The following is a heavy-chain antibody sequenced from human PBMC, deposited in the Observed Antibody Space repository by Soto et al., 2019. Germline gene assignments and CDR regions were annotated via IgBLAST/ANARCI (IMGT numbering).Heavy chain of an antibody. CDR1: GFTFSDYY. Sequence: PGGSLRLSCAASGFTFSDYYMDWVRQAPGKGLEWVGRIRTKGNSYTTEYAASVRGRFTISRDDSDSSLYLQMNSLKTEDTAVYYCAFVGGYSGGYSLFDFWGQGTLVTVSS. CDR2: IRTKGNSYTT. CDR3: AFVGGYSGGYSLFDF. J-gene: IGHJ4*02. V-gene: IGHV3-72*01. D-gene: IGHD3-22*01.